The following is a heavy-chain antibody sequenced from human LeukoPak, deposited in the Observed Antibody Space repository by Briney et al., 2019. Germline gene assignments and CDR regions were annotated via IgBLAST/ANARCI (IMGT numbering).Heavy chain of an antibody. D-gene: IGHD2-21*02. V-gene: IGHV4-59*01. CDR3: ASSHPLGSNNDYYTPFDY. CDR1: GGSLSNYY. Sequence: PSETLSLTCTVSGGSLSNYYWSWIRQPPGKGLEWIGYMYYTGSTYYSPSLKSRVTISVDTSKNQFSLKLRSVTAADTAVYYCASSHPLGSNNDYYTPFDYWGQGTLVTVSA. CDR2: MYYTGST. J-gene: IGHJ4*02.